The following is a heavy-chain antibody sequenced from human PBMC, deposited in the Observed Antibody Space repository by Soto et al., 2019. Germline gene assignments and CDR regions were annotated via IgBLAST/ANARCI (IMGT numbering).Heavy chain of an antibody. CDR1: GGTFSSYA. V-gene: IGHV1-69*01. Sequence: QVRLVQSGAEVKKPGSSVKVSCKASGGTFSSYAISWVRQAPGQGLEWMGGIIPIFGTANYAQKFQGRVTITADESTSTAYMELSSLRSEDTAVYYCARDGGDGYNMYYYYYGMDVWGQGTTVTVSS. J-gene: IGHJ6*02. CDR3: ARDGGDGYNMYYYYYGMDV. D-gene: IGHD5-12*01. CDR2: IIPIFGTA.